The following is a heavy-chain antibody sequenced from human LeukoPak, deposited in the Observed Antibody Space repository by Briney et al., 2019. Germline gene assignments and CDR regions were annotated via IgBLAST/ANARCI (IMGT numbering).Heavy chain of an antibody. CDR3: AKYLVVGAPRRYYFDY. CDR1: GFSVSNNY. CDR2: ISGSGGST. V-gene: IGHV3-23*01. Sequence: GGSLRLSCVTSGFSVSNNYMSWVRQAPGKGLEWVSVISGSGGSTYYADSVKGRFTISRDNSKNTLYLQMNSLRAEDTAVYYCAKYLVVGAPRRYYFDYWGQGTLVTVSS. J-gene: IGHJ4*02. D-gene: IGHD2-15*01.